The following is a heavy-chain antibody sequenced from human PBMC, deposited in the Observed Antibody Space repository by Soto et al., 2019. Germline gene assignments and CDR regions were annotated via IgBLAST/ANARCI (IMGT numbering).Heavy chain of an antibody. CDR3: ARAHYYYDNSYYYYGMDV. V-gene: IGHV1-69*01. J-gene: IGHJ6*02. CDR1: GGTFSSYA. D-gene: IGHD3-22*01. Sequence: QVQLVQSGAEVKKPGSSVKVSCKASGGTFSSYAISWVRQAPGHGLEWMGGIIPIFGPANYAQKFQDRVTMTADESTSTAYMELSSLRSEDTAVYYCARAHYYYDNSYYYYGMDVLGQGTTVTVSS. CDR2: IIPIFGPA.